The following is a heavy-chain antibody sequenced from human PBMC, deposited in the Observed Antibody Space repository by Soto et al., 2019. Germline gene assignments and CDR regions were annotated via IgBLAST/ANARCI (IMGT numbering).Heavy chain of an antibody. V-gene: IGHV3-30-3*01. J-gene: IGHJ5*01. CDR1: GFTFRSYA. D-gene: IGHD5-18*01. CDR2: ISYDENKR. CDR3: ARAMDTAMTSKDNWLDF. Sequence: PGGSLRLSCAASGFTFRSYAMHWVRQAPGKGLEWVAVISYDENKRYYTDSVKGRFTISRDNSKNMVFLEVNSLRAEDTAVYYCARAMDTAMTSKDNWLDFWGQGTLVTVSS.